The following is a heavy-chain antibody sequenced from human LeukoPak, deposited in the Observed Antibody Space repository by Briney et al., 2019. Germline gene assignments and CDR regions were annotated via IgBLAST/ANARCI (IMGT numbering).Heavy chain of an antibody. CDR3: ARQKAVAGDWFDP. Sequence: SETLSLTCTVSGGSISSSSYYWGWIRQPPGKGLEWIGSIYYSGSTYYNPSLKSRVTISVDTSKNQFPLKLSSVTAADTAVYYCARQKAVAGDWFDPWGQGTLVTVSS. CDR1: GGSISSSSYY. V-gene: IGHV4-39*06. J-gene: IGHJ5*02. D-gene: IGHD6-19*01. CDR2: IYYSGST.